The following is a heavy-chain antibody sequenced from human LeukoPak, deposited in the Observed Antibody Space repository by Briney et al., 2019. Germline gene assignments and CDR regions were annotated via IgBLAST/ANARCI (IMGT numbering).Heavy chain of an antibody. D-gene: IGHD1-26*01. CDR2: IGDTT. V-gene: IGHV3-23*01. CDR3: AKAYVFVGANYFDY. J-gene: IGHJ4*02. Sequence: PGGSLRLSCAASGFTFSTYAMSWVRQAPGKGLEWVSAIGDTTYYADSVKGRFTISRDNSKNTLYLQMNNLRAEDAAIYYCAKAYVFVGANYFDYWGQGTLVTVSS. CDR1: GFTFSTYA.